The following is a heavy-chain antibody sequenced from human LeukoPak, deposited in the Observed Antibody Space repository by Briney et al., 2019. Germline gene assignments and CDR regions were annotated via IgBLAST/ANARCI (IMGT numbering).Heavy chain of an antibody. CDR3: AKGAGTGVTSFDY. CDR1: GFTFSSNA. D-gene: IGHD6-13*01. V-gene: IGHV3-23*01. J-gene: IGHJ4*02. CDR2: ISGSGGST. Sequence: GGSLRLSSAASGFTFSSNAMSWVRQAPGKGLEWVSAISGSGGSTYYADSVKGRFTISRDNSKNTLYLQMNSLRVEVTAVYYCAKGAGTGVTSFDYWGQGTLVTVSS.